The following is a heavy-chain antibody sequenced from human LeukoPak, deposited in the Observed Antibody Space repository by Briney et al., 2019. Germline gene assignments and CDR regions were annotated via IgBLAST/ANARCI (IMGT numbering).Heavy chain of an antibody. V-gene: IGHV4-59*01. D-gene: IGHD6-13*01. CDR3: AREGQQAFDY. CDR1: GGSISSYY. J-gene: IGHJ4*02. Sequence: SETLSLTCTVSGGSISSYYWSWIRQPPGKGLEWIGYIYYSGSTNYNPSLKSRVTISVDTSKNQFSLKLSSVTAADTAVYCCAREGQQAFDYWGQGTLVTISS. CDR2: IYYSGST.